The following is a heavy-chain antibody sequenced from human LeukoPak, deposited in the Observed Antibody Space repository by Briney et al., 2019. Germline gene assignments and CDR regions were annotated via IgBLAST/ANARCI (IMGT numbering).Heavy chain of an antibody. D-gene: IGHD2-2*01. CDR1: GFTLSNYA. J-gene: IGHJ4*02. CDR2: ISGSGGST. CDR3: AKSDLVVPAAIDY. Sequence: GGSLRLSCAASGFTLSNYAMSWVRQAPGKGLEWVSGISGSGGSTYYADSVKGRFTISRDNSKDTLYLQMNSLRAEDTAVYYCAKSDLVVPAAIDYWGQGTLVTVSS. V-gene: IGHV3-23*01.